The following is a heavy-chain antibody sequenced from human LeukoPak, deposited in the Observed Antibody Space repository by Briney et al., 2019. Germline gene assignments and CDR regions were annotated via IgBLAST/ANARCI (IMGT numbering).Heavy chain of an antibody. CDR3: AKVVNNRRGSGSYREYYFDY. CDR1: GFTFSSYA. CDR2: ISDSGGST. V-gene: IGHV3-23*01. J-gene: IGHJ4*02. Sequence: GGSLRLSCAASGFTFSSYAMSWVRQAPGKGLEWVSGISDSGGSTYYADSAKGRVTISRDNSKNTLYLQMNSLRAEDTAVYFCAKVVNNRRGSGSYREYYFDYWGQGTLVTVSS. D-gene: IGHD3-10*01.